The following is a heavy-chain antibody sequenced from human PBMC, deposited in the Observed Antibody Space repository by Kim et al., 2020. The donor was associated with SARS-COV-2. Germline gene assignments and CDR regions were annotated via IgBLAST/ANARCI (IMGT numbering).Heavy chain of an antibody. CDR3: AKDVSRYSSLSLNDY. CDR1: GFTFSSYG. J-gene: IGHJ4*02. Sequence: GGSLRLSCAASGFTFSSYGMHWVRQAPGKGLEWVAVISYDGSNKYYADSVKGRFTISRDNSKNTLYLQMNSLRAEDTAVYYCAKDVSRYSSLSLNDYWGQGTLVTVSS. CDR2: ISYDGSNK. D-gene: IGHD6-13*01. V-gene: IGHV3-30*18.